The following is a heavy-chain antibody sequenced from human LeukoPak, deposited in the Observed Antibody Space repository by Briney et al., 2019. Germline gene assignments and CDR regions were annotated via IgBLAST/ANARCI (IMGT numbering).Heavy chain of an antibody. V-gene: IGHV1-2*02. D-gene: IGHD3-3*01. CDR3: ARGDDFWTPPGV. J-gene: IGHJ6*02. CDR1: GYTFTGYY. CDR2: INPNSGGT. Sequence: ASVKVSCKASGYTFTGYYMHWVRQAPGQGLEWMGWINPNSGGTNYAQKFQGRVTMTRDTSISTPYMELSRLRSDDTAVYYCARGDDFWTPPGVWGQGTTVTVSS.